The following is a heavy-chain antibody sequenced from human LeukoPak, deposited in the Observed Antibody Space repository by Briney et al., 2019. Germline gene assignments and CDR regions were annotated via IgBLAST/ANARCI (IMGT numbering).Heavy chain of an antibody. J-gene: IGHJ6*03. V-gene: IGHV4-61*02. CDR1: GGSISSGSYY. CDR3: ARGRGSGSYGERYYYYMDV. Sequence: SQTLSLTCTVSGGSISSGSYYWSWIRQPAGKGLEWIGRIYTSGSTNYNPSLKSRVTISVDTSKNQFSLKLSSVTAADTAVYYCARGRGSGSYGERYYYYMDVWGKGTTVTISS. D-gene: IGHD1-26*01. CDR2: IYTSGST.